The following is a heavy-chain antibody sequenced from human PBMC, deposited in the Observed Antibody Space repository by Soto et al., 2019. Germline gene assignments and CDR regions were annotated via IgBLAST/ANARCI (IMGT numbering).Heavy chain of an antibody. V-gene: IGHV6-1*01. CDR1: GDSVSSNSAA. Sequence: LSLTCAISGDSVSSNSAAWNWIRQSPSRGLEWLGRTYYRSKWYNDYAVSVKSRITINPDTSKNQFSLQLNSVTPEDTAVYYCARDLSVATIGNWDGMDVWGQGTTVTVSS. CDR2: TYYRSKWYN. J-gene: IGHJ6*02. D-gene: IGHD5-12*01. CDR3: ARDLSVATIGNWDGMDV.